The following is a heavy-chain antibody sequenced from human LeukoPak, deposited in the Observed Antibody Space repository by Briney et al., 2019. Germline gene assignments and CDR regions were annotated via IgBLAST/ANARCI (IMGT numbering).Heavy chain of an antibody. CDR3: ARNTIWTGYYAFDF. Sequence: ASVKVSCKASGYRFIGYYMHWLRQAPGQGLGWMGWINPNSGGTNYAQKFQGRVTMTRDTSISTAYMELSRLRSDDTAVYYCARNTIWTGYYAFDFWGQGTLVTVSS. D-gene: IGHD3/OR15-3a*01. J-gene: IGHJ3*01. V-gene: IGHV1-2*02. CDR2: INPNSGGT. CDR1: GYRFIGYY.